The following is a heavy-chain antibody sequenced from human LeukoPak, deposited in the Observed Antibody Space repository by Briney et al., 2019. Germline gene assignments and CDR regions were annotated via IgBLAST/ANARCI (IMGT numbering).Heavy chain of an antibody. CDR3: ARDRLRGLLDY. V-gene: IGHV4-59*12. CDR2: IYYTGST. J-gene: IGHJ4*02. CDR1: GGSISTYY. D-gene: IGHD4-17*01. Sequence: PSETLSLTCTVSGGSISTYYWSWIRQPPGKGLEWIGYIYYTGSTNYNPSLKSRVTISVDTSKNQFSLKLSSVTAADTAVYYCARDRLRGLLDYWGQGTLVTVSS.